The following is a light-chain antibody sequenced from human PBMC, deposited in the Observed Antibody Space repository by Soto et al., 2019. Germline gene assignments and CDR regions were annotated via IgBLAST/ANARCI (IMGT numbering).Light chain of an antibody. CDR1: QSISSY. CDR3: QQYNSYS. CDR2: AAS. Sequence: DIKITQSPSSLSASVGDRVTITCRASQSISSYLHWYQQKPGKAPKLLIYAASNLQSGVPSRFSGSGSGTEFTLTISSLQREDVATYFCQQYNSYSFGGGTKVDIK. J-gene: IGKJ4*01. V-gene: IGKV1-39*01.